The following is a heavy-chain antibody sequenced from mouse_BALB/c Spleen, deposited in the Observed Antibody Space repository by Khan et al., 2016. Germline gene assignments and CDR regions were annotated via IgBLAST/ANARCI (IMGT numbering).Heavy chain of an antibody. CDR2: INTYSGES. J-gene: IGHJ1*01. CDR3: ARYRYDYSSSRDCDV. Sequence: QIQLVQSGPELKKPGKTVKISCKASGYTFTNYGMNWVKQAPGKGLKWMGWINTYSGESTYADDFKGRFAFSFDPSANTSYLQINNLNNEDPAPYSCARYRYDYSSSRDCDVWGAGTTVTVSS. CDR1: GYTFTNYG. D-gene: IGHD1-1*01. V-gene: IGHV9-3-1*01.